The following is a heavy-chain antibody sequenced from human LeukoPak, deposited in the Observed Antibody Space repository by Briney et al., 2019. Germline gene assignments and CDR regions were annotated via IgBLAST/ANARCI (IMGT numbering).Heavy chain of an antibody. V-gene: IGHV4-59*08. CDR1: GGSVSNYY. CDR3: ARHFAYSSSSYFDY. CDR2: VYYTGST. D-gene: IGHD6-6*01. Sequence: SETLSLTCSVSGGSVSNYYWSWIRQPPGRGLEWIGYVYYTGSTNYNPSLKSRVTMFEDKPKNQFSLRLYSVTVADTAVYYCARHFAYSSSSYFDYWGQGSLVTVSS. J-gene: IGHJ4*02.